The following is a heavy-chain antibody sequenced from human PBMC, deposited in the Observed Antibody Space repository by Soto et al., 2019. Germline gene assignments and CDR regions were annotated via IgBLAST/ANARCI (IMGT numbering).Heavy chain of an antibody. CDR2: ISHSGST. V-gene: IGHV4-34*01. CDR1: GGSFSGY. J-gene: IGHJ5*02. CDR3: ARALRFDP. Sequence: SETLSLTFAVYGGSFSGYWSWVRQPPGKGLEWIGEISHSGSTKYSPSLKNRVTLSVDTSKNQFSLNLRSVTAADTAFYYCARALRFDPWGQGTLVTVSS.